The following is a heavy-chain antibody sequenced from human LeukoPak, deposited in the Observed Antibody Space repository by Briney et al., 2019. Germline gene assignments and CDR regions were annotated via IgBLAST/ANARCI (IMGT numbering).Heavy chain of an antibody. V-gene: IGHV1-69*01. CDR1: GGTFSSYA. D-gene: IGHD3-10*01. Sequence: GASVKVSFTASGGTFSSYAISWVRQAPGQGLEWMGGIIPIFGTANYAQKFQGRVTITADESTSTAYMELSSLRSEDTAVYYCASGSVHGSGSYSLDYWGQGALVTVSS. CDR2: IIPIFGTA. J-gene: IGHJ4*02. CDR3: ASGSVHGSGSYSLDY.